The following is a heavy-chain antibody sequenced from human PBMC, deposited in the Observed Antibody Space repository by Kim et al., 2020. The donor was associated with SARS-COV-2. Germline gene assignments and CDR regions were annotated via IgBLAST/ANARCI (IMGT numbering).Heavy chain of an antibody. CDR1: GGSISSYY. CDR3: AREMRVRGVIFHGGEFDY. V-gene: IGHV4-59*01. CDR2: IYYSGST. D-gene: IGHD3-10*01. Sequence: SETLSLTCTVSGGSISSYYWSWIRQPPGKGLEWIGYIYYSGSTNYNPSLKSRVTISVDTSKNQFSLKLSSVTAADTAVYYCAREMRVRGVIFHGGEFDYWGQGTLVTVSS. J-gene: IGHJ4*02.